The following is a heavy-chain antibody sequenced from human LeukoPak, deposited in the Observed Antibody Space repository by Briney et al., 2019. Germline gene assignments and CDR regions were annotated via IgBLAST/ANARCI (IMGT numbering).Heavy chain of an antibody. CDR2: VNPNGGKT. Sequence: ASVKVSCKASGYSLIGYDISWVRQATGQGLEWMGWVNPNGGKTVYAQKFQGRITMTRNISLSTAYMELSSLRSEDTAVYYCARARAPSSHYYYMDVWGKGTTVTVSS. J-gene: IGHJ6*03. CDR1: GYSLIGYD. CDR3: ARARAPSSHYYYMDV. V-gene: IGHV1-8*01.